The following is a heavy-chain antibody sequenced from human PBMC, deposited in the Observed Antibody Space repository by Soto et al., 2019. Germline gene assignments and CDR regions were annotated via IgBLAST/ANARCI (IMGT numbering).Heavy chain of an antibody. Sequence: QVPLVESGGGVVQPGRSLRLSCAASGFTFSSYGMHWVRQAPGKGLEWVAVIWYDGSNKYYADSVKGRFTISRDNSKNTLYLQMNSLRAEDTAVYYCAREERYYYGMDVWGQGTTVTVSS. CDR2: IWYDGSNK. D-gene: IGHD1-26*01. CDR1: GFTFSSYG. J-gene: IGHJ6*02. V-gene: IGHV3-33*01. CDR3: AREERYYYGMDV.